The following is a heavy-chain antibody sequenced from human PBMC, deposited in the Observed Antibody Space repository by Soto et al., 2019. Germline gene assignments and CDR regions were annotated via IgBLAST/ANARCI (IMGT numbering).Heavy chain of an antibody. J-gene: IGHJ5*02. Sequence: EVQLLESGGGLVQPGGSLRLSCAASGFTFSSYAMSWVRQAPGKGLEWVSAISGSGGSTYYADPLKGRFTISRDNTKNTLYLQMNTLGAEDTAVYYCAKDMTIFRVPAPHDWFDPRGQGTLVTVSS. D-gene: IGHD3-3*01. CDR2: ISGSGGST. CDR1: GFTFSSYA. V-gene: IGHV3-23*01. CDR3: AKDMTIFRVPAPHDWFDP.